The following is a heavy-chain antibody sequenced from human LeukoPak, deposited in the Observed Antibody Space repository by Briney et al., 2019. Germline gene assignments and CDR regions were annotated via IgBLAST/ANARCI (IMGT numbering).Heavy chain of an antibody. CDR3: ARNVYYYDSSGYYWGLFDY. Sequence: SVKVSCKASGGTFSSYAISWMRQAPGQGLEWMGRIIPIFGTANYAQKFQGRVTITTDESTSTAYMELSSLRSEDTAVYYCARNVYYYDSSGYYWGLFDYWGQGTLVTVSS. J-gene: IGHJ4*02. D-gene: IGHD3-22*01. CDR1: GGTFSSYA. V-gene: IGHV1-69*05. CDR2: IIPIFGTA.